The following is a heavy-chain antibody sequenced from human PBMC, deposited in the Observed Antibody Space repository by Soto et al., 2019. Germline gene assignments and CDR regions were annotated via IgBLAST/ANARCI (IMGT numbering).Heavy chain of an antibody. CDR1: GFTFSSYA. CDR2: ISGSGGST. D-gene: IGHD5-18*01. CDR3: AKGKGYSYGSHYYYGMDV. J-gene: IGHJ6*02. V-gene: IGHV3-23*01. Sequence: GGSLIVSCAASGFTFSSYAMSWVSQTPGKGLEWVSDISGSGGSTYYADSVKGRLTISRDNSKNTLYLQMNSLKAEDTAVYYCAKGKGYSYGSHYYYGMDVWGQGTTVTVSS.